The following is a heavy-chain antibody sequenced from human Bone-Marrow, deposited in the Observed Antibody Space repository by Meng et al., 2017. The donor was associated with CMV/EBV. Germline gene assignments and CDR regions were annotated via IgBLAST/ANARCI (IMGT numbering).Heavy chain of an antibody. CDR1: GFTFSSYA. V-gene: IGHV3-23*01. CDR3: ARDPRYCTNGVCSG. Sequence: GESLKISCAASGFTFSSYAMSWVRQAPGKGLEWVSAISGSGGSTYYADSVKGRFTISRDNSKNTLYLQMNSLRAEDTAVYYCARDPRYCTNGVCSGWGQGTLVTVSS. D-gene: IGHD2-8*01. J-gene: IGHJ4*02. CDR2: ISGSGGST.